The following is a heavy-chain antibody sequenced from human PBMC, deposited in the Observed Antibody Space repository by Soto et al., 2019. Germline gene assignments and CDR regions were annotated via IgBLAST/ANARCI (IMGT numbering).Heavy chain of an antibody. CDR3: ARGRYCLTGRCFPNWFDS. V-gene: IGHV4-30-4*01. CDR2: IYKSATT. CDR1: GDSISNLDYF. D-gene: IGHD7-27*01. J-gene: IGHJ5*01. Sequence: SETLSLTCSVSGDSISNLDYFWAWIRQPPGQALEYIGYIYKSATTYYNPSFESRVAISVDTSKSQFSLNVTSVTAADTAVYFCARGRYCLTGRCFPNWFDSWGQGALATVSS.